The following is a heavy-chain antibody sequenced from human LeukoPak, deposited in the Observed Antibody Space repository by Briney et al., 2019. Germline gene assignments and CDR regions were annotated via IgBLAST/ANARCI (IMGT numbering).Heavy chain of an antibody. CDR1: GGTFSSYA. D-gene: IGHD1-1*01. V-gene: IGHV1-69*04. CDR3: ARGGIQLETQRAFDI. J-gene: IGHJ3*02. Sequence: SVKVSCKASGGTFSSYAISWVRQAPGQGLEWMGRIIPILGIANYAQKFQGRVTITADTSTSTAYMELRSLRSDDTAVYYCARGGIQLETQRAFDIWGQGTMVTVSS. CDR2: IIPILGIA.